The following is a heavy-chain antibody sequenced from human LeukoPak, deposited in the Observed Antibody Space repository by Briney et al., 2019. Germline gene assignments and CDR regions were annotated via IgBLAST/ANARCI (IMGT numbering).Heavy chain of an antibody. CDR2: IYYSGHT. J-gene: IGHJ4*02. D-gene: IGHD6-19*01. V-gene: IGHV4-59*13. CDR1: GGSITTYY. CDR3: AREYSSGRLDS. Sequence: PSETLSLTCTVSGGSITTYYWSWIRQPPGKGLEWIGYIYYSGHTNYSPSLNSRVTISVDTSKNQFSLRLSSVTAADTAVYYCAREYSSGRLDSWGQGTLVTVSS.